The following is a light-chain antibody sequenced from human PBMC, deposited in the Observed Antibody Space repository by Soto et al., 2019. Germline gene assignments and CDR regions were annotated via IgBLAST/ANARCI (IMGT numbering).Light chain of an antibody. Sequence: QPVLTQPASVSGSPGQSITISCTGTSSDVGGYNCVSWYQQHTGKAPKLMIYDVSNRPSGVSNRFSGSKSGDTASLTISGLQAEDEADYYCSSCGSNSPYVFGTGTKLTVL. CDR1: SSDVGGYNC. CDR2: DVS. J-gene: IGLJ1*01. V-gene: IGLV2-14*01. CDR3: SSCGSNSPYV.